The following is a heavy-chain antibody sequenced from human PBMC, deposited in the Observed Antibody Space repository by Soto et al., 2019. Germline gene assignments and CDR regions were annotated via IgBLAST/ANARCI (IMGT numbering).Heavy chain of an antibody. V-gene: IGHV1-18*01. J-gene: IGHJ2*01. CDR3: ARGTKGAGGWYFDF. CDR1: GFTLDNHA. Sequence: QVQVVQSEVEVKRPGASVRISCKASGFTLDNHAMTWVRQAPGKGLEWMGWIGAIVYNDATNYARNFQARPTMASDTSPNTVSMELSSLTSDDTAVYYCARGTKGAGGWYFDFWGRGTLVVVSS. D-gene: IGHD1-26*01. CDR2: IGAIVYNDAT.